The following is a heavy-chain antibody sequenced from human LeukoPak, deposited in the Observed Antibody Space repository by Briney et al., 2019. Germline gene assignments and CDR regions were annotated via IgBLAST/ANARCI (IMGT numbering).Heavy chain of an antibody. D-gene: IGHD3-22*01. CDR3: ERHLRTYYYDSSGYYDAFDI. J-gene: IGHJ3*02. CDR2: IYPGDSDT. V-gene: IGHV5-51*01. CDR1: GYSFTSYW. Sequence: GESLKISCKGSGYSFTSYWIGWVRQIPGKGLEWMGIIYPGDSDTRTSPSFQGQVTISADKSISTASLQWRSLKDSDTAMYYCERHLRTYYYDSSGYYDAFDIWGQGTMVTVSS.